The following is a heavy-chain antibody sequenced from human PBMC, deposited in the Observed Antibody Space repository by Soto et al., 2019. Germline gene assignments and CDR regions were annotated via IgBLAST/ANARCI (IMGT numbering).Heavy chain of an antibody. J-gene: IGHJ3*02. CDR3: VRICDDYGGNAFDI. V-gene: IGHV6-1*01. Sequence: PSQTLSLTCDISGDSVSSNSAAWNWIRQYQWRGLEWLESTYYRSKWYNYYRVFVRSRITFNPDTSKNHFCLQLNSVSPVDSAVYYFVRICDDYGGNAFDIWSQGTRVTGS. D-gene: IGHD4-17*01. CDR1: GDSVSSNSAA. CDR2: TYYRSKWYN.